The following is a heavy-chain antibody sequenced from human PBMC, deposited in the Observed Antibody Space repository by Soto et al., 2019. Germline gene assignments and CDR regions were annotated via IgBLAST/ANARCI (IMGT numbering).Heavy chain of an antibody. CDR2: ISGSGGSK. J-gene: IGHJ3*02. V-gene: IGHV3-23*01. CDR1: GFTFSSYA. CDR3: AKDGGRGYDAFDI. D-gene: IGHD3-16*01. Sequence: EVQLLESGGGLVQPGGSLRLSCAASGFTFSSYAMSWVRQAPGKGLEWISAISGSGGSKYYADSVKGRFTISRDNSKNTLYLQMSSLRGEETAVYYCAKDGGRGYDAFDIWGQGTMVTVSS.